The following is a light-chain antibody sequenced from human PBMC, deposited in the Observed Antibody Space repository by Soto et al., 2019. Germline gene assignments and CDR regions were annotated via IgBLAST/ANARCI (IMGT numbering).Light chain of an antibody. CDR1: QGIGDT. Sequence: EVLMTQSPATLSVSPGEGVTLSCRANQGIGDTLAWYQHKPGQTPRLLIYDTSTRAAGVPARFSGSGSGTEFTLTISSLQSEDFAVYHCQQYHNWPSWTFGQGTKVDI. CDR2: DTS. J-gene: IGKJ1*01. V-gene: IGKV3-15*01. CDR3: QQYHNWPSWT.